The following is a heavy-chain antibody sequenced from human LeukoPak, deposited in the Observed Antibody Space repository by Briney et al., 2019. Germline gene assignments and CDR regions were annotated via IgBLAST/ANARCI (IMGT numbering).Heavy chain of an antibody. D-gene: IGHD1-26*01. CDR3: AKVMGAAIFDY. CDR2: ISYDGSNE. Sequence: GGSLRLSCAASGFTFSNYGMHWVRQAPGKGLEWVALISYDGSNEYYADSVKGRFSISRDNPKNTLYLQMNSLRAEDTAIYYCAKVMGAAIFDYWGQGALVSVSS. CDR1: GFTFSNYG. V-gene: IGHV3-30*18. J-gene: IGHJ4*02.